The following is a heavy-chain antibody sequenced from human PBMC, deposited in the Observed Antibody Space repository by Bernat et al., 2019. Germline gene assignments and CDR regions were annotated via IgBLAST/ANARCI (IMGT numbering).Heavy chain of an antibody. J-gene: IGHJ6*02. D-gene: IGHD3-10*01. CDR3: ATGVQLAYYYYGMDV. Sequence: QVQLVQSGAEVKKPGSSVKVSCKASGGTFSSYAISWVRQAPGQGLEWMGRIIPILGIANYAQKFQGRVTITADKSTSTAYMELSSLRSEDTAVYYCATGVQLAYYYYGMDVWGQGTTVTVSS. CDR2: IIPILGIA. CDR1: GGTFSSYA. V-gene: IGHV1-69*04.